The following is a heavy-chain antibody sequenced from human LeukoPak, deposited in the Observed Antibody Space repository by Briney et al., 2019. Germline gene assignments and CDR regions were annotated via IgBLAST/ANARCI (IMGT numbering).Heavy chain of an antibody. CDR3: ARHPRPHGSGGYASFYYGLDV. J-gene: IGHJ6*02. CDR2: IYPDDSDT. V-gene: IGHV5-51*01. CDR1: GYTFTNFW. D-gene: IGHD3-10*01. Sequence: GESLKISCQGSGYTFTNFWVGWVRQMPGKGLEWMGLIYPDDSDTRYSPSFRGLVTMSADKSTNTAYLQWSSVKASDSAMYFCARHPRPHGSGGYASFYYGLDVWGQGTTVIV.